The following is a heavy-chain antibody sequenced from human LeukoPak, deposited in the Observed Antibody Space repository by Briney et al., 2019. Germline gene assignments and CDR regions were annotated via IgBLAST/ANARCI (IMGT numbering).Heavy chain of an antibody. CDR3: ARGFGVVTIYYYYYYGMDV. CDR1: GGSISSYY. CDR2: INHSGST. J-gene: IGHJ6*02. D-gene: IGHD3-3*01. V-gene: IGHV4-34*01. Sequence: SETLSLTCTVSGGSISSYYWSWIRQPPGKGLEWIGEINHSGSTNYNPSLKSRVTISVDTSKNQFSLKLSSVTAADTAVYYCARGFGVVTIYYYYYYGMDVWGQGTTVTVSS.